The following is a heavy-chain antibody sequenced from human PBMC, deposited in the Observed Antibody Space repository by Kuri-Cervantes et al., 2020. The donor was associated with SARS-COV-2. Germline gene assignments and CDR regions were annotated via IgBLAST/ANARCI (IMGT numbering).Heavy chain of an antibody. V-gene: IGHV3-48*02. CDR2: ISSSSSNI. CDR3: ARGYCSSASCPPYYYYGMDV. J-gene: IGHJ6*02. CDR1: GFPFSSYS. Sequence: LSLTCAASGFPFSSYSMNWVRQAPGKGLEWVSYISSSSSNIYYADSVKGRFTISRDNAKNSLYLQMNSLRDEDTAVYYCARGYCSSASCPPYYYYGMDVWGQGTTVTVSS. D-gene: IGHD2-2*01.